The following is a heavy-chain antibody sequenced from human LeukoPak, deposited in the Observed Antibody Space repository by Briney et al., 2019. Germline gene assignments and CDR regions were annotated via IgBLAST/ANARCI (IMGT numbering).Heavy chain of an antibody. D-gene: IGHD2-15*01. CDR3: AKAPVTTCSGAYCYPFDY. Sequence: QSGGSLRLSCAASGFTFSSYGMSWVRQAPGKGLEWVSAISVSGNTYHADSVKGRFTISRDSYKNTLYLQMSSLRAEDAAVYYCAKAPVTTCSGAYCYPFDYWGQGTLVTVSS. V-gene: IGHV3-23*01. J-gene: IGHJ4*02. CDR1: GFTFSSYG. CDR2: ISVSGNT.